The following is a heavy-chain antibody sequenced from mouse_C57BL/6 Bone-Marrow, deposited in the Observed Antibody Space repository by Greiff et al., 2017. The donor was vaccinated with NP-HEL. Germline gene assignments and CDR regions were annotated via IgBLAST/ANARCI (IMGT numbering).Heavy chain of an antibody. D-gene: IGHD1-1*01. J-gene: IGHJ1*03. V-gene: IGHV1-62-2*01. CDR1: GYTFTEYT. CDR3: ARHVPYYYGSSNWYFDV. CDR2: FYPGSGSI. Sequence: VQLQQSGAELVKPGASVKLSCKASGYTFTEYTIHWVKQRSGQGLEWIGWFYPGSGSIKYNEKFKDKATLTADKSSSTVYMELSRLTSEDSAVYFCARHVPYYYGSSNWYFDVWGTWTTVTVSS.